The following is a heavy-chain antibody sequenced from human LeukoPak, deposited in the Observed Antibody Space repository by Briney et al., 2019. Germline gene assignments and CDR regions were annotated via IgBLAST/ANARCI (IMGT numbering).Heavy chain of an antibody. CDR3: VFEDSGSFQFDY. CDR1: GGSFSGYY. V-gene: IGHV4-34*01. Sequence: SETLSLTCAVYGGSFSGYYWSWIRQPPGKGLEWIGEINHSGSTNYNPSLKSRVTISVDTSKNQFSLKLSSVTAADTAVYYCVFEDSGSFQFDYWGQGTLVTVSS. D-gene: IGHD1-26*01. J-gene: IGHJ4*02. CDR2: INHSGST.